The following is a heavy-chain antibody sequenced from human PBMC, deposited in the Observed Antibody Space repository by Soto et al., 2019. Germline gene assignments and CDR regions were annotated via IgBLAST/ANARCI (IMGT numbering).Heavy chain of an antibody. D-gene: IGHD2-21*01. J-gene: IGHJ6*02. CDR2: VDPEDGET. V-gene: IGHV1-69-2*01. CDR3: ATTTAVIVAQGPMDV. Sequence: EVQLVQSGAEVKKPGATVKISCKVSGFKFIDYYLYWVQQAPGKALEWMGRVDPEDGETVYSEKFQGRLTITADTSRDIAHVELIGLRSEDTAVYSCATTTAVIVAQGPMDVWGQGTTVIVSS. CDR1: GFKFIDYY.